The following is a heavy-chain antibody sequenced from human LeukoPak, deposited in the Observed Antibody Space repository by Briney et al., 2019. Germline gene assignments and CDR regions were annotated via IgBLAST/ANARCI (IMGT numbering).Heavy chain of an antibody. D-gene: IGHD3-10*01. J-gene: IGHJ4*02. CDR2: INHSGST. CDR3: ARGRGYYGSALDY. CDR1: GGSFSGYY. Sequence: PSETLSLTCAVYGGSFSGYYWSWIRQPPGKGLEWIGEINHSGSTNYNPSLKSRVTISVDTSKNQFSLKLNSVTAADTAVYYCARGRGYYGSALDYWGQGTLVTVSS. V-gene: IGHV4-34*01.